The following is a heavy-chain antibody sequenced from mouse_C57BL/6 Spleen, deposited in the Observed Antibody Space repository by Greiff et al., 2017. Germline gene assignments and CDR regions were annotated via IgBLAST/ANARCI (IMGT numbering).Heavy chain of an antibody. J-gene: IGHJ2*01. CDR1: GFTFTDYY. V-gene: IGHV7-3*01. CDR2: IRNKANGYTT. D-gene: IGHD1-1*01. CDR3: ARYNGSFDD. Sequence: EVKVVESGGGLVQPGGSLSLSCAASGFTFTDYYMSWVRQPPGKALEWLGFIRNKANGYTTEYSASVKGRFTISRDNSQSILYLQMNALRAEDSATYYCARYNGSFDDWGQGTTLTVSS.